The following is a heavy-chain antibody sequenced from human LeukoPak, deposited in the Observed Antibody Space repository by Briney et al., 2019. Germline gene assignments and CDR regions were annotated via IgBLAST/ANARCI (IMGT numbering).Heavy chain of an antibody. V-gene: IGHV4-34*01. Sequence: PSETLSLTCAVYGGSFSGYYWSWIRQPPGKGLEWIGEINHSGSTNYNPSLKSRVTISVDTSKNQFSLKLSSVTAADTAVYYCASGSSKFGYWGQGNLVTVSS. D-gene: IGHD6-13*01. CDR3: ASGSSKFGY. CDR1: GGSFSGYY. J-gene: IGHJ4*02. CDR2: INHSGST.